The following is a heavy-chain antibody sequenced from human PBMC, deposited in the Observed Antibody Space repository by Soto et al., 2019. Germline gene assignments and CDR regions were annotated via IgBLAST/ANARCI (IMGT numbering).Heavy chain of an antibody. CDR1: GGTFSSYA. V-gene: IGHV1-69*01. Sequence: QVQLVQSGAEVKKPGSSVKVSCKASGGTFSSYAISWVRQAPGQGLEWMGGIIPIFGTANYAQKFQGRVTITADESTSTAYMELSSLRSEDTAVYYCARDSRVRPYYYDSSGYFRLDYWGQGTLVTVSS. CDR3: ARDSRVRPYYYDSSGYFRLDY. D-gene: IGHD3-22*01. CDR2: IIPIFGTA. J-gene: IGHJ4*02.